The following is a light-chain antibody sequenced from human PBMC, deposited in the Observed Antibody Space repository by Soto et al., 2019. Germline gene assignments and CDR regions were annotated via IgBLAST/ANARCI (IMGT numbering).Light chain of an antibody. Sequence: DIQMTQSPSTLSASEGARVTITCRASQSINNWLAWYQQKPGKAPQLLISKASNLKSGDTSRFSGTGSGTEFTLTISSLQPDDFASYYCQQYDSYPFTFGGGTKVEI. CDR1: QSINNW. J-gene: IGKJ4*01. CDR3: QQYDSYPFT. V-gene: IGKV1-5*03. CDR2: KAS.